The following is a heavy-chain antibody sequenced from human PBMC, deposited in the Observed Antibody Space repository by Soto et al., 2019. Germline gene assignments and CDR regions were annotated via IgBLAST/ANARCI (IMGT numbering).Heavy chain of an antibody. D-gene: IGHD1-26*01. CDR3: ARWSDNKVVDP. J-gene: IGHJ5*02. V-gene: IGHV3-33*01. CDR2: IWYDGSNK. CDR1: GFTFRDHG. Sequence: QVQLVESGGGVVQPGTSLRLSCAASGFTFRDHGMHWVRQAPGKGLEWLAVIWYDGSNKYYADSVKGRFTISRDNPKNMLYLEMNSLTVEDTAVYYCARWSDNKVVDPCGRGTLVTVSS.